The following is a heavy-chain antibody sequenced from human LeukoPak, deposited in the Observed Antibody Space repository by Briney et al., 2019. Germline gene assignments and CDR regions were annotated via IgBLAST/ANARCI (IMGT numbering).Heavy chain of an antibody. CDR2: ISAYNGNT. V-gene: IGHV1-18*01. D-gene: IGHD4-17*01. J-gene: IGHJ4*02. Sequence: GASVKVSCKASGYTFTSYGISWVRQAPGQGLEWMGWISAYNGNTNYAQKLQGRVTMNTDTSTSTAYMELRSLRSDDTAVYYSARGDDYGDYGYYFDYWGQGTLVTVSS. CDR1: GYTFTSYG. CDR3: ARGDDYGDYGYYFDY.